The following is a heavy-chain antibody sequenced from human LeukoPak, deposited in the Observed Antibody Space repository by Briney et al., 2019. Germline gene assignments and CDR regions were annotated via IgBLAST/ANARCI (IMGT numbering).Heavy chain of an antibody. Sequence: GSLRLSCAASGFTFDDYGMHWVRQPPGKGLEWIGEINHSGSTNYNPSLKSRVTISVDTSKNQFSLKLSSVTAADTAVYYCARGVLEWLFHYYYYYMDVWGKGTTVTVSS. V-gene: IGHV4-34*01. CDR3: ARGVLEWLFHYYYYYMDV. CDR1: GFTFDDYG. D-gene: IGHD3-3*01. J-gene: IGHJ6*03. CDR2: INHSGST.